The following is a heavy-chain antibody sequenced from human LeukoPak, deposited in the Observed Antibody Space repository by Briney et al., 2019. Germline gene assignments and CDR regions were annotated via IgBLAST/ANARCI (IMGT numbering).Heavy chain of an antibody. Sequence: GGALRLSCAASRFTLRSYVMHSVRHAPRTGLERVADISYDGSNKYTTDSVRSPYTLSRDDSKNTLYLQMNSLRAEDTAVYYCAKSAPYSSSSAYDYWGQGTLVTVSS. D-gene: IGHD6-13*01. J-gene: IGHJ4*02. CDR3: AKSAPYSSSSAYDY. CDR2: ISYDGSNK. V-gene: IGHV3-30*18. CDR1: RFTLRSYV.